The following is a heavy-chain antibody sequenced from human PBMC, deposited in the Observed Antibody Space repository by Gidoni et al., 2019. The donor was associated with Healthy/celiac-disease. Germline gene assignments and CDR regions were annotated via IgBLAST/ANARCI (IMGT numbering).Heavy chain of an antibody. Sequence: EVQLLGSGGGLVQPGGSLRLSCAGSGFPFSSYAMSWVRPAPGKGLEWVSAISGSGGSTYYADSVKGRFTISRDNSKNTLYLQMNSLRAEDTAVYYCAKDRQKRGSLIETGYYFDYWGQGTLVTVSS. CDR3: AKDRQKRGSLIETGYYFDY. CDR1: GFPFSSYA. V-gene: IGHV3-23*01. CDR2: ISGSGGST. D-gene: IGHD6-13*01. J-gene: IGHJ4*02.